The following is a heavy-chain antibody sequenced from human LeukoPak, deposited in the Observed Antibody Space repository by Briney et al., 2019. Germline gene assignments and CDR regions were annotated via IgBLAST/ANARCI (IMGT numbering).Heavy chain of an antibody. J-gene: IGHJ5*02. CDR1: GFAFSNYA. D-gene: IGHD5-12*01. V-gene: IGHV3-23*01. Sequence: GGSLRLSCAASGFAFSNYAMSWVRQAPGKGLEWVSSISGSGGDTYYSDSVKGRFTISRDNSKNTLYLQMNSLRGEDTALYYCAKDGWVANINRFDPWGQGTLVTVSS. CDR3: AKDGWVANINRFDP. CDR2: ISGSGGDT.